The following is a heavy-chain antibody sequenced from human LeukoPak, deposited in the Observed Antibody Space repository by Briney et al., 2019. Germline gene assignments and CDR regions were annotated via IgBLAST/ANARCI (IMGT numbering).Heavy chain of an antibody. J-gene: IGHJ5*02. V-gene: IGHV1-69*05. D-gene: IGHD2-2*02. CDR2: IIPIFGTA. CDR3: ARCPRGLDCSSTSCYTGFGWFDP. CDR1: GGTFSSYA. Sequence: SVTVSCKASGGTFSSYAISWVRQAPGEGLEWMGGIIPIFGTANYAQKFQGRVTITTDESTSTAYMELSSLRSEDTAVYYCARCPRGLDCSSTSCYTGFGWFDPWGQGTLVTVSS.